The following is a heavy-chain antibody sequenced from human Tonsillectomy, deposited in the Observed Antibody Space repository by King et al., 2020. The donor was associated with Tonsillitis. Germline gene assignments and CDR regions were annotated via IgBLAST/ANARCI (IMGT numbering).Heavy chain of an antibody. V-gene: IGHV3-30*18. CDR2: IAYDASYE. CDR3: AKDVIGLSYWYFDL. D-gene: IGHD3-10*01. J-gene: IGHJ2*01. CDR1: GFTFSNYG. Sequence: VQLVESGGGVVQPGRSLRLSCAASGFTFSNYGMHWLRQAPGKGLEWVALIAYDASYENYADSVKGRFAISRDNSKNTLHLEMHSLRVEDTAVYYCAKDVIGLSYWYFDLWGRGTLVTVSS.